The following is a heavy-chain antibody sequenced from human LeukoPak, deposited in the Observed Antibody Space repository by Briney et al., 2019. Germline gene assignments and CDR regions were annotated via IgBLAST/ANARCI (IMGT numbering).Heavy chain of an antibody. V-gene: IGHV3-23*01. J-gene: IGHJ5*02. CDR1: RFTFSAYA. Sequence: GGSLRLSCAASRFTFSAYAMNWVRQAPGKGLEWVSAISGSGGSTYYADSVKGRFTISRDNSKNTLYLQMNSLRAEDTAVYYCVKGGYCSSTSCYVGWFDPWGQGTLVTVSS. CDR2: ISGSGGST. CDR3: VKGGYCSSTSCYVGWFDP. D-gene: IGHD2-2*01.